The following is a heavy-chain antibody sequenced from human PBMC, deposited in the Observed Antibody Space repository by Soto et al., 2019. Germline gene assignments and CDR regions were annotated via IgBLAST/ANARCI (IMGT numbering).Heavy chain of an antibody. J-gene: IGHJ4*01. CDR1: GFTFSSYG. V-gene: IGHV3-30*18. CDR3: AKDGRLSGSYYISSSYYFDY. Sequence: QVQLVESGGGVVQPGRSLRLSCVASGFTFSSYGMHWVRQAPGKGLEWVAIISYDGSNTYYADSVKGRFTISRDNSKNTLYLQINSPRGEDTSVYFCAKDGRLSGSYYISSSYYFDYWGHGTLVTVSS. D-gene: IGHD1-26*01. CDR2: ISYDGSNT.